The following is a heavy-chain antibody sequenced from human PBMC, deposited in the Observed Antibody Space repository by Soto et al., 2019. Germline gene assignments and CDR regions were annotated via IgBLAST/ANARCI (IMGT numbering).Heavy chain of an antibody. Sequence: VAVNVARTAFMYAVSSYVIDVVLKATGQGLEWMGGMNPNSGNTGYAQKFQGRVTMTRSTSISTAYMELSSLRSEDTAVYYCARTHYDFWSGYYIRWFDPWGQGTLVTVSS. CDR2: MNPNSGNT. V-gene: IGHV1-8*02. CDR3: ARTHYDFWSGYYIRWFDP. J-gene: IGHJ5*02. CDR1: MYAVSSYV. D-gene: IGHD3-3*01.